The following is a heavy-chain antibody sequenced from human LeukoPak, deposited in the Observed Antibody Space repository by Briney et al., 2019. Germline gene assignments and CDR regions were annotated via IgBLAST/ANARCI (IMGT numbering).Heavy chain of an antibody. J-gene: IGHJ4*02. V-gene: IGHV3-53*01. Sequence: GGSLTLSCTVSGFTVSSNSMSWVRQAPGKGLEWVSFIYCGTIHYSDSVKGRFTISRDNSKNTLYLQMNSLRAEDTAVYYCARRAGAYSHPYDYWGQGTLVTVSS. CDR2: IYCGTI. D-gene: IGHD4/OR15-4a*01. CDR3: ARRAGAYSHPYDY. CDR1: GFTVSSNS.